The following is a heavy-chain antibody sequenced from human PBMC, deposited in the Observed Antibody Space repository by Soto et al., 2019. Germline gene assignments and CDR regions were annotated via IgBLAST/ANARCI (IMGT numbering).Heavy chain of an antibody. CDR3: ARGSGLYYFDN. D-gene: IGHD3-10*01. CDR1: GYTFTSYG. J-gene: IGHJ4*02. V-gene: IGHV1-3*01. Sequence: ASVKVSCKASGYTFTSYGISWVRQAPGQRLEWMGWINAGNGNTKYSQKFQGRVTITRDTSASTAYMELSSLRSEDTAVYYCARGSGLYYFDNWGQGTLVTVSS. CDR2: INAGNGNT.